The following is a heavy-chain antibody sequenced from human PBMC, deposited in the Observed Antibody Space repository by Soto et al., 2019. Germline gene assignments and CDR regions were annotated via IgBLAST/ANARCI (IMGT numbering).Heavy chain of an antibody. Sequence: GGSLRLSCAASGFTFSSYAMSWVRQAPGKGLEWVSAISGSGGSTYYADYVKGRFTISRDNSKNTLYLQMNSLRAEDTAVFYCAKDRGIAVAAIDAFDIWGQGTMVTVSS. V-gene: IGHV3-23*01. CDR3: AKDRGIAVAAIDAFDI. D-gene: IGHD6-19*01. CDR2: ISGSGGST. CDR1: GFTFSSYA. J-gene: IGHJ3*02.